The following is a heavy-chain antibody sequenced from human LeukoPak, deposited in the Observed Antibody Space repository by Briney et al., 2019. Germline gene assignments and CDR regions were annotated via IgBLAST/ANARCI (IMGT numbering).Heavy chain of an antibody. CDR2: IYNSVST. CDR3: ARNMSTEGWFDS. J-gene: IGHJ5*01. CDR1: DYSITSGDY. Sequence: SGTLSLTCVVSDYSITSGDYWAWIRQPPGKGLEWIGSIYNSVSTSYNPSLKSRVTMSVDPPKNQFSLNLRSVTAADTAVYFCARNMSTEGWFDSWGRGTLVTVSS. V-gene: IGHV4-38-2*01. D-gene: IGHD5/OR15-5a*01.